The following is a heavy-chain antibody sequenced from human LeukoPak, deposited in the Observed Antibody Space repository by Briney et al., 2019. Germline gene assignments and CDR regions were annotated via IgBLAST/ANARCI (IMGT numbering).Heavy chain of an antibody. V-gene: IGHV4-39*07. Sequence: PSETLSLTCSVSGGSISLSYYYWGWIRQPPGKALEWIGSVYYSGTTSYNPSLKSRVTISVDMSKNHFSLRLSSVTAADTAVYYCARGGETGYRSGGSCFHFDYWGQGTLVTVSS. CDR3: ARGGETGYRSGGSCFHFDY. J-gene: IGHJ4*02. CDR2: VYYSGTT. D-gene: IGHD2-15*01. CDR1: GGSISLSYYY.